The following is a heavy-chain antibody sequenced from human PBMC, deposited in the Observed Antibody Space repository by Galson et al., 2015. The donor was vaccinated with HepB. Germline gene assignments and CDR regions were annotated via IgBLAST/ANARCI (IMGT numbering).Heavy chain of an antibody. J-gene: IGHJ5*02. Sequence: SVKVSCKASGYTFTSYGINWVRQATGQGLEWMGWMNPNSGNTGYAQKFQGRVTMTRNTSISTAYMELSSLRSADTAVYYCARDDYSNQERWFDPWGQGTLVTVSS. D-gene: IGHD4-11*01. CDR1: GYTFTSYG. CDR2: MNPNSGNT. V-gene: IGHV1-8*02. CDR3: ARDDYSNQERWFDP.